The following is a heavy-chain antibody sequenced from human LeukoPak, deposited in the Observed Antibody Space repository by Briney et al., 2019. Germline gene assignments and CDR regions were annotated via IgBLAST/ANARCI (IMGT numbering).Heavy chain of an antibody. CDR1: GVTFSRYA. J-gene: IGHJ4*02. Sequence: PGGSPRLSCAASGVTFSRYAMSWVRQAPGKGLEWVSGISGSGGSTYYADSVKGRFTISRDNSKNTLYLQMNSLRAEDTAVYYCAKVGPYSSGWYDYWGQGTLVTVSS. CDR2: ISGSGGST. D-gene: IGHD6-19*01. V-gene: IGHV3-23*01. CDR3: AKVGPYSSGWYDY.